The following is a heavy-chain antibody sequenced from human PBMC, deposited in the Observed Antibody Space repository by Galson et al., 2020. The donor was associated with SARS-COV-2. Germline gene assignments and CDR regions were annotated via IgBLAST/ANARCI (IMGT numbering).Heavy chain of an antibody. D-gene: IGHD2-2*01. V-gene: IGHV3-30*18. Sequence: GGPLRLSCAASGFTFSSYGMHWVRQAPGKGLEWVAVISYDGSNKYYADSVKGRFTISRDNSKNTLYLQMNSLRAEDTAVYYCAKEGIDCSSTSCYEGWVYYYYGMDVWGQGTTVTVSS. CDR1: GFTFSSYG. CDR3: AKEGIDCSSTSCYEGWVYYYYGMDV. CDR2: ISYDGSNK. J-gene: IGHJ6*02.